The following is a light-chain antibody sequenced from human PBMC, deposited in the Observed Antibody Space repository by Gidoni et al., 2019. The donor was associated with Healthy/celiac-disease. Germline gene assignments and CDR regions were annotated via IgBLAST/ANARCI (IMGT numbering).Light chain of an antibody. CDR3: QQYYSYPRT. Sequence: AIRMTQSPSSFSGSTGDRVTITCRASQGISSYLAWYQQKPGKAPKLLIYAASNLQSGVPSRFSGSGSGTDFTLTISWLQSEDFATYYCQQYYSYPRTFGQGTKVEIK. CDR1: QGISSY. CDR2: AAS. J-gene: IGKJ1*01. V-gene: IGKV1-8*01.